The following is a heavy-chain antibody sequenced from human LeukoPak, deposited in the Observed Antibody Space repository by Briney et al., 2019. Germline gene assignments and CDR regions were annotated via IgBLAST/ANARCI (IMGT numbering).Heavy chain of an antibody. J-gene: IGHJ5*02. CDR2: ISGSGGST. Sequence: GGSLRLSCAASGFTFSSYAMSWVRQAPGKGLEWVSAISGSGGSTYYADSVKGRFTISRDNSKSTLYLQMNSLRAEDTAVYYCAKVLYSSSWSFWFDPWGQGTLVTVSS. CDR3: AKVLYSSSWSFWFDP. D-gene: IGHD6-13*01. CDR1: GFTFSSYA. V-gene: IGHV3-23*01.